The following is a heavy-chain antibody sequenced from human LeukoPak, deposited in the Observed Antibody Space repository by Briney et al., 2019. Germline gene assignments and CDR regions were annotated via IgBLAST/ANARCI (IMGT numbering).Heavy chain of an antibody. CDR2: IYYTGST. D-gene: IGHD3-3*01. CDR3: ARAPSTIFGVVSFDY. CDR1: SDSISGSTYY. Sequence: PSETLSLTCTVSSDSISGSTYYWGWIRQPPGKGLEWIGSIYYTGSTYYNPSLKSRVTVSVDTSKNQLSLKLRSVTAADTAVYYCARAPSTIFGVVSFDYWGQGTLVTVSS. J-gene: IGHJ4*02. V-gene: IGHV4-39*01.